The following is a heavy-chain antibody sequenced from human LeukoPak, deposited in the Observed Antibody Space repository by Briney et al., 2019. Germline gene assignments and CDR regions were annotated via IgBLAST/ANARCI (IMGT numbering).Heavy chain of an antibody. CDR3: ARVDWNPDY. Sequence: SETLSLTCAVSGYSVSRGYHWGWIRQPPGKGLEWIGSIHHSGNTYYNSSLKSRVTISVDTSKNQFSLKVNSVTAADTAVYYCARVDWNPDYWGQGTLVAVSS. J-gene: IGHJ4*02. CDR2: IHHSGNT. CDR1: GYSVSRGYH. V-gene: IGHV4-38-2*01. D-gene: IGHD1-1*01.